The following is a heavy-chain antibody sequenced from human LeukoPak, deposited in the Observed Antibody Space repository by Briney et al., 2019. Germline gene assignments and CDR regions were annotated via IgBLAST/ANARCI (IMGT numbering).Heavy chain of an antibody. CDR1: GGSISSSSYY. CDR3: ARLDPQIDY. J-gene: IGHJ4*02. Sequence: PSXTLSLTCTVSGGSISSSSYYWGWIRQPPGKGLEWIVSIYYSGSTYYNPSLKSRVTISVDTSKNQFSLKLSSVTAADTAVYYCARLDPQIDYWGQGTLVTVSS. V-gene: IGHV4-39*01. CDR2: IYYSGST.